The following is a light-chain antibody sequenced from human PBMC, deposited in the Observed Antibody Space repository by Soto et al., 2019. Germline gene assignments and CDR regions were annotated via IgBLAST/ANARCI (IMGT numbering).Light chain of an antibody. Sequence: IQLTQSPSSLSASVGDRVTISCRASQDISTHLAWFAQKPGRAPQLLIYGASTLQSGVPSRFSGSGSGTDFTLTISSLQPEDFATYYCQQYNSYWTFGQGTKVDIK. J-gene: IGKJ1*01. CDR1: QDISTH. CDR3: QQYNSYWT. CDR2: GAS. V-gene: IGKV1-27*01.